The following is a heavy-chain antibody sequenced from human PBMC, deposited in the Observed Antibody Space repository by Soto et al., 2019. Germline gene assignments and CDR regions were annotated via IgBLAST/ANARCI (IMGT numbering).Heavy chain of an antibody. Sequence: QVQLQQWGAGLVKPSETLSLSCAVYGQSFSGHSWAWIRQPPGKGLEWIGEINESGSTYYNPSLKRRVTISTDTSKNQFSLQLSSVSAADTAAYFCARGSGIVALPGELEDVKYDYWGQGTLVNVSS. D-gene: IGHD1-1*01. V-gene: IGHV4-34*01. CDR2: INESGST. CDR3: ARGSGIVALPGELEDVKYDY. J-gene: IGHJ4*02. CDR1: GQSFSGHS.